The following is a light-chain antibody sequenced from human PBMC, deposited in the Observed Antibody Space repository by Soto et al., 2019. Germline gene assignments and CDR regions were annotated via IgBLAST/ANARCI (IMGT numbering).Light chain of an antibody. J-gene: IGKJ4*01. CDR2: AAS. V-gene: IGKV1-12*01. CDR3: KQSKRFPLT. Sequence: DIQMTQSPSSLSASVGDRVTTTCRASQGIDRWLAWYQQKPGKAPKVLIYAASSLRSGVPSRFSGSGSGTDFSLTINSLQPEDFATYYCKQSKRFPLTFGGGTKVDIK. CDR1: QGIDRW.